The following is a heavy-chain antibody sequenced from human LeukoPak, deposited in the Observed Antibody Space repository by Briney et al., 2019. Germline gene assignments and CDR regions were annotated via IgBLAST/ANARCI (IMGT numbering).Heavy chain of an antibody. D-gene: IGHD2-15*01. CDR3: ARSVEGYCRGGSCYYYSYYMDV. J-gene: IGHJ6*03. Sequence: SETLSLTCTVSGYSVSSGYYWGWIRQPPGKGLEWIGSIYHSGSTYYNPSLKSRVTISVDTSKNQFSLKLSSVTAADTAVYYCARSVEGYCRGGSCYYYSYYMDVWGKGTTVTVSS. CDR1: GYSVSSGYY. V-gene: IGHV4-38-2*02. CDR2: IYHSGST.